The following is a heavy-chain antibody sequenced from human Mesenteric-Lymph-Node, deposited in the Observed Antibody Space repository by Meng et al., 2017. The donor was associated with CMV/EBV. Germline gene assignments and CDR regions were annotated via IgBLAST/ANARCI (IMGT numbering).Heavy chain of an antibody. CDR3: ARVVASGSYNNWFDP. Sequence: GGSLRLSCAASGFTCSSYWMHWVRQAPGKGLVWVSRINSDGSSTSYADSGKGRVTISRDNAKNTLYLQMNSLRAEDTAVYYCARVVASGSYNNWFDPWGQGTLVTVSS. J-gene: IGHJ5*02. V-gene: IGHV3-74*01. CDR1: GFTCSSYW. D-gene: IGHD1-26*01. CDR2: INSDGSST.